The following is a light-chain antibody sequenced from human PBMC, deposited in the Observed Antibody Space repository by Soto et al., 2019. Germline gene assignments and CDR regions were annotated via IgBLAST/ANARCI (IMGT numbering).Light chain of an antibody. V-gene: IGKV3-20*01. J-gene: IGKJ4*01. CDR1: QSVTSSY. CDR3: QQYGNSPLT. CDR2: AVS. Sequence: EIVLMQSPGTLSLSPGERATLSCRASQSVTSSYLAWYQQKLGQAPRLLIFAVSSRATGIPDRFSGTGSGTDFTLTISRLEPEDFALYYCQQYGNSPLTFGGGTKVDIK.